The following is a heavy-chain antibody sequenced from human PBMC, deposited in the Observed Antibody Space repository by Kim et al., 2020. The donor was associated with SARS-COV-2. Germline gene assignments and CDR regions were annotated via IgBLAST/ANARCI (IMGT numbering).Heavy chain of an antibody. V-gene: IGHV3-23*01. Sequence: GGSLRLSCAASGFTFNNYAMSWVRQAPGKGPEWVSSVTATGGSTYYPESVKGRFAMSRDNSRATLFLQMNSLRAEHTAVYYCAKGTLSQWTFDYWGQGT. CDR1: GFTFNNYA. J-gene: IGHJ4*02. D-gene: IGHD2-8*01. CDR2: VTATGGST. CDR3: AKGTLSQWTFDY.